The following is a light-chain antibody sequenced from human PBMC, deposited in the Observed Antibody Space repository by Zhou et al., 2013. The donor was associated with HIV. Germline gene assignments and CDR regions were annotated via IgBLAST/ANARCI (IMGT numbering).Light chain of an antibody. CDR2: SAS. V-gene: IGKV1-17*01. CDR1: QGIRND. J-gene: IGKJ4*01. Sequence: DIQMTQSPSSLSASIGDRVTITCRASQGIRNDLGWYQQMPGKAPKRLIYSASSLQSGVPSRFSGSGSGTEFTLTISSLQLEDFATYYCQQYQSYSLTFGGGTKVEIK. CDR3: QQYQSYSLT.